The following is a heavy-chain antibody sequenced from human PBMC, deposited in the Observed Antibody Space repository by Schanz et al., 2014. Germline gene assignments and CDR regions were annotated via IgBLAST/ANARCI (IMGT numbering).Heavy chain of an antibody. CDR3: ARAKRFGDMDV. CDR2: ISAYNGHT. D-gene: IGHD3-10*01. Sequence: QVQLVQSGAEMKKPGASVKVSCEASRYTFNTYGLNWVRQAPGQGLEWMGWISAYNGHTDYAQKLQGRVTLTTDTSTSTAYMELRNLRSDDTAVYYCARAKRFGDMDVWGQGTTVTVSS. J-gene: IGHJ6*02. V-gene: IGHV1-18*01. CDR1: RYTFNTYG.